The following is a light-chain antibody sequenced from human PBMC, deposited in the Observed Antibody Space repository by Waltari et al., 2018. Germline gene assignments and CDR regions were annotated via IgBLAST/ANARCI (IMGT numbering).Light chain of an antibody. CDR1: SLRNYY. CDR3: NSRDSSGNHP. V-gene: IGLV3-19*01. Sequence: SSELTQDPVVSVALGQTVRITCQGDSLRNYYVSWYQQKPGQAPVVVLYGKNKRPSGIPDRFSGSTSGNTASLTITGAQAEDEADYYCNSRDSSGNHPFGGGTKLTVL. CDR2: GKN. J-gene: IGLJ3*02.